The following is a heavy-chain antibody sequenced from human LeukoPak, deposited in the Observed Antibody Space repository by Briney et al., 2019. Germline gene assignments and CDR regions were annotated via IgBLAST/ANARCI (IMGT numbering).Heavy chain of an antibody. Sequence: AGGSLRLSCAASGFTFSSYAMHWVRQAPGKGLEYVSAISNDGGSTYYADSAKDKFIISRDNSKNTLYLQMGSLRAEDMAVYYCVRDRGGRWLQLAPFDYWGQGTLVTVSS. J-gene: IGHJ4*02. D-gene: IGHD5-24*01. CDR2: ISNDGGST. CDR3: VRDRGGRWLQLAPFDY. V-gene: IGHV3-64*02. CDR1: GFTFSSYA.